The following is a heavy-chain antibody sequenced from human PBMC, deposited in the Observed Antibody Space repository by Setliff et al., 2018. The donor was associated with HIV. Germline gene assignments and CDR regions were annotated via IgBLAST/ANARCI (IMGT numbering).Heavy chain of an antibody. CDR1: SDSISSSY. Sequence: SETLSLTCTVSSDSISSSYWTWVRQPPGQGLEWIGYVHHSGSTKYNASLRSRVTMSVDTSKNLFSLTLRSVTAADTAVYYCASAGPYCGDDCPYNWLTPWGQGTLVTVS. D-gene: IGHD2-21*02. J-gene: IGHJ5*02. CDR3: ASAGPYCGDDCPYNWLTP. V-gene: IGHV4-59*01. CDR2: VHHSGST.